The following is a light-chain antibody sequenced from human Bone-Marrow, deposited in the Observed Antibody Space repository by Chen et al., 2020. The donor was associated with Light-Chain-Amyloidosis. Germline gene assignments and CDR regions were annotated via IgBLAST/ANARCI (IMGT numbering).Light chain of an antibody. Sequence: QSALTQPASVSGSPGQWITISCTGTSSHVGSYNLVSWYQHNPGKAPKLIIYESTKRPSGVSDRCSGSKSGNTASLTISGLQAEDEADYYCYSDAPTRHFVRFGGGTKLTVL. J-gene: IGLJ2*01. CDR3: YSDAPTRHFVR. CDR2: EST. V-gene: IGLV2-23*03. CDR1: SSHVGSYNL.